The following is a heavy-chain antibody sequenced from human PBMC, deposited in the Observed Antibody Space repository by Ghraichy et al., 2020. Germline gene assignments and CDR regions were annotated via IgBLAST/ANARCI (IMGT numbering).Heavy chain of an antibody. Sequence: SETLSLTCTVSGGSISSGGYYWSWIRQHPGKGLEWIGYIYYSGSTYYNPSLKSRVTISVDTSKNQFSLKLSSVTAADTAVYYCARGRYDYSNFDYWGQGTLVTVSS. CDR1: GGSISSGGYY. D-gene: IGHD4-11*01. V-gene: IGHV4-31*03. CDR2: IYYSGST. J-gene: IGHJ4*02. CDR3: ARGRYDYSNFDY.